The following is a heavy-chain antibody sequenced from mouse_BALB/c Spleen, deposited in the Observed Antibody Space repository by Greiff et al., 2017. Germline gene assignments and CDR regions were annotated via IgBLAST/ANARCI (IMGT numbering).Heavy chain of an antibody. CDR1: GFNIKDYY. J-gene: IGHJ2*01. Sequence: VQLQQSGAELVRSGASVKLSCTASGFNIKDYYMHWVKQRPEQGLEWIGWIDPENGDTEYAPKFQGKATMTADTSSNTAYLQLSSLTSEDTAVYYCLLRRGYYFDYWGQGTTLTFSS. V-gene: IGHV14-4*02. CDR2: IDPENGDT. CDR3: LLRRGYYFDY. D-gene: IGHD3-1*01.